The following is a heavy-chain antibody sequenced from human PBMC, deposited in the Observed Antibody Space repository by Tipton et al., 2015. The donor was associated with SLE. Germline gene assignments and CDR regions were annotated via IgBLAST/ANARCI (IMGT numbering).Heavy chain of an antibody. J-gene: IGHJ4*02. CDR2: IYHGVST. CDR3: AISSPQVFRSFDY. D-gene: IGHD6-6*01. V-gene: IGHV4-39*07. Sequence: TLSLTCTVSGGSISSGSYYWSWIRQPPGKGLQWIGTIYHGVSTYYNPSLKSRVTISVDTSKNQFSLKLSSVTAADTAVYYCAISSPQVFRSFDYWGQGTLVTVSS. CDR1: GGSISSGSYY.